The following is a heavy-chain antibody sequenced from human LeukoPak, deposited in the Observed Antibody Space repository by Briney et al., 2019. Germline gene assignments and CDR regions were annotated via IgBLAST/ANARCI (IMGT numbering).Heavy chain of an antibody. CDR1: GGSISSYY. J-gene: IGHJ3*02. D-gene: IGHD1-1*01. CDR2: IYYSGST. Sequence: SETLSLTCTVSGGSISSYYWSWIRQPPGKGLEWIGYIYYSGSTNYNPSLKSRVTISVDTSKNQFSLKLSSVTAADTAVYYCAREGRELDAAFDIWGQGTMVTVSS. CDR3: AREGRELDAAFDI. V-gene: IGHV4-59*01.